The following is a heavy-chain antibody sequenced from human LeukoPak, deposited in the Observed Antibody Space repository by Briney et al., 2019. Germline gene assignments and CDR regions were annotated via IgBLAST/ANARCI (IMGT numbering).Heavy chain of an antibody. Sequence: SETLSLTCTVSGSSISSSSYYWGWIRQPPGKGLEWIGSIYYSGSTHYYPSLKSRVTISVDTSKNQFSLKVSSVTAADTAVYYCERRYYGSSFFDYWGQGTLVTVSS. D-gene: IGHD3-10*01. CDR3: ERRYYGSSFFDY. J-gene: IGHJ4*02. CDR1: GSSISSSSYY. V-gene: IGHV4-39*01. CDR2: IYYSGST.